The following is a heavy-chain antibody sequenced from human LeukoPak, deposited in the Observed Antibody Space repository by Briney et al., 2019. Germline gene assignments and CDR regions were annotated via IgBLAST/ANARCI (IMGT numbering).Heavy chain of an antibody. Sequence: ASVKVFCKASGYTFTSYAMNWVRQAPGQGLAWMRWINTDTGDRTYAQGFTGRFVFSLDTSVSSAYMHICRLKAEDTAVYYCAREFPSIAAAGYAFAIWGQGTMVTVSS. J-gene: IGHJ3*02. CDR2: INTDTGDR. CDR1: GYTFTSYA. V-gene: IGHV7-4-1*01. D-gene: IGHD6-13*01. CDR3: AREFPSIAAAGYAFAI.